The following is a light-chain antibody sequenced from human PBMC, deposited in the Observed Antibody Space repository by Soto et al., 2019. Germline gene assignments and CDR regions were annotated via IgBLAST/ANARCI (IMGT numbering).Light chain of an antibody. V-gene: IGKV3-20*01. Sequence: EIVLTQSPGTLSLSPGERATLSCRASQSVSSSYSAWYQQKPGQAPRLLIYGASSRATGIPDRFSGSGSGTDFTLTISRLEPEDFAVYYCQQYGSSPPGLTFGGGTKVEI. CDR3: QQYGSSPPGLT. CDR2: GAS. J-gene: IGKJ4*01. CDR1: QSVSSSY.